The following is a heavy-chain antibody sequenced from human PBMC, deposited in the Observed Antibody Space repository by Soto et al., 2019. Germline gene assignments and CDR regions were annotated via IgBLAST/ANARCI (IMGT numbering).Heavy chain of an antibody. V-gene: IGHV4-59*01. CDR3: ARESAGSGKNNWFDP. D-gene: IGHD3-10*01. CDR2: IHRTGST. J-gene: IGHJ5*02. Sequence: SSETLSLTCSVSRGSISSYYWSWARQPPGKGLEWIGFIHRTGSTKYNPSLESRVTISVDTSQNQLSLRLSSVTAADTAVYYCARESAGSGKNNWFDPWGQGILVTVSS. CDR1: RGSISSYY.